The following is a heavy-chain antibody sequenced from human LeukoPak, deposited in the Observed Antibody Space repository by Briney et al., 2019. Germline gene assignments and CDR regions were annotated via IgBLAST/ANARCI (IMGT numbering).Heavy chain of an antibody. J-gene: IGHJ4*02. V-gene: IGHV3-11*04. CDR2: ISRSGSTI. CDR3: ARDRDCSSTSCPYAVDY. CDR1: GFTFSDYN. Sequence: GGSLRLSCAASGFTFSDYNMRWIRQAPGKGLEWVSSISRSGSTIYYADSVKGRFTISRDNAKNSLYLQMNSLRAEDTAVYYCARDRDCSSTSCPYAVDYWGQGTLVTVSS. D-gene: IGHD2-2*01.